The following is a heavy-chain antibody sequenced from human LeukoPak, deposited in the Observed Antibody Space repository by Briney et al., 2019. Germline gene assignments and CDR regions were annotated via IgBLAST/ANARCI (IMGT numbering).Heavy chain of an antibody. D-gene: IGHD3-22*01. CDR2: ISAYNGNT. J-gene: IGHJ4*02. CDR1: GYTFTSYG. CDR3: ARSRSPYYDSSGYPRAPIDY. Sequence: ASVKVSCKASGYTFTSYGISWVRQAPGQGLEWMGWISAYNGNTNYAQKLQGRVTMTTDTSTSTAYVELRSLRSDDTAVYYCARSRSPYYDSSGYPRAPIDYWGQGTLVTVSS. V-gene: IGHV1-18*01.